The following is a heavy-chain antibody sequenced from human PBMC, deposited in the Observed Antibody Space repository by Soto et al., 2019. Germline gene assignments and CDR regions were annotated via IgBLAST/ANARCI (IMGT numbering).Heavy chain of an antibody. D-gene: IGHD3-3*01. J-gene: IGHJ6*02. V-gene: IGHV1-2*02. CDR3: ARDRIKLGITIFGVVIIKGGMDV. CDR2: INPNSGGT. CDR1: GYTFTGYY. Sequence: QVQLVQSGAEVKKPGASVKVSCKASGYTFTGYYMHWVRQAPGQGLEWMGWINPNSGGTNYAQKFQGRVNMPRDTSISTAYRELSRLRSDDTAVYYCARDRIKLGITIFGVVIIKGGMDVWGHGTTVTDSS.